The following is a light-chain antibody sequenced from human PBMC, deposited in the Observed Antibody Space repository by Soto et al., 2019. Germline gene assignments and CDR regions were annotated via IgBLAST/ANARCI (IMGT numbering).Light chain of an antibody. CDR2: GAF. V-gene: IGKV3-20*01. CDR3: QQYGTSPWT. Sequence: EIVLTHSPRTLPSSPGERASLFCMSSQSVSRSYLVWYQQKPGQAPRLLIYGAFNRATGIPDRFSGSGSGTDFTLTISRLEPEDFAVYYCQQYGTSPWTFGQGTKVDIK. CDR1: QSVSRSY. J-gene: IGKJ1*01.